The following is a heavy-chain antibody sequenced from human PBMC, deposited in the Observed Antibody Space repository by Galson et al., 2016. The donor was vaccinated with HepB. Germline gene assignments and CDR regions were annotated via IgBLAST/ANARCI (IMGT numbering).Heavy chain of an antibody. CDR1: GYSFSSHW. Sequence: QSGAEVKRPGDSLKISCTGSGYSFSSHWIGWVSQMPGKGLEWVGNIYPGDSDTRYSPSFQGQVTISADKSRTTAYLQWNSLKASDSAIYYCARRGRGWSLFDYWGQGTLITVSS. CDR3: ARRGRGWSLFDY. CDR2: IYPGDSDT. J-gene: IGHJ4*02. V-gene: IGHV5-51*01. D-gene: IGHD6-19*01.